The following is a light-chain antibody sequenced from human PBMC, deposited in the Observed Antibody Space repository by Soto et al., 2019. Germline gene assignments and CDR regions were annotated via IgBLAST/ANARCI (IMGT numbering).Light chain of an antibody. CDR2: DHN. V-gene: IGLV1-51*01. CDR1: SSNIGGNS. Sequence: QCVLTQPPPVYAATGQKVTISCFGSSSNIGGNSVSCYPQLPPTAPKLRRYDHNKRPSGIPDLLSGSKSGTSATRGITGFHTGDEADYHCGSWDSSLSAYVFGTGTKVTVL. CDR3: GSWDSSLSAYV. J-gene: IGLJ1*01.